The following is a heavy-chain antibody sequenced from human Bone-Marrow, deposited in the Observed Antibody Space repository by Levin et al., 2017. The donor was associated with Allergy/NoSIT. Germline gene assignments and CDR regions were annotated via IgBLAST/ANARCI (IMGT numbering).Heavy chain of an antibody. CDR2: IYSGGQT. CDR1: GFTVGNHY. Sequence: GESLKISCAASGFTVGNHYMNWVRQAPGKGLEWVSVIYSGGQTFYADSVKGRFSISRDNSKNTLYLQMNNLRAEDTAVYYCTTSPGVAGWGQGTLVAVSS. D-gene: IGHD6-19*01. CDR3: TTSPGVAG. J-gene: IGHJ4*02. V-gene: IGHV3-53*01.